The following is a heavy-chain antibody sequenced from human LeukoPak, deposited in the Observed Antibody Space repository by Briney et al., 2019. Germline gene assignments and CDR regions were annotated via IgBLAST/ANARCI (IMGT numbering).Heavy chain of an antibody. D-gene: IGHD4-17*01. J-gene: IGHJ4*02. CDR3: ARGGRDYGDYIWGIGIDY. Sequence: GASVKVSCKASGYTFTGNFIHWVRQAPGQGLEWMGWINPNSGGTNYAQKFQGRVTMTRDTNISTAYLELSRLRSDDTAVYYCARGGRDYGDYIWGIGIDYWGQGTLVTVSS. V-gene: IGHV1-2*02. CDR1: GYTFTGNF. CDR2: INPNSGGT.